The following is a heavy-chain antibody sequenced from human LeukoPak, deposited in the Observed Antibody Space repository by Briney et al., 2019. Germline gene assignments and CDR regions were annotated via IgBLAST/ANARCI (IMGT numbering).Heavy chain of an antibody. CDR2: INPKTGAT. CDR3: ARVVDSAGYYPYYFDQ. CDR1: GYTFTGYY. V-gene: IGHV1-2*02. Sequence: GASVMLSCKASGYTFTGYYMERVRQAPGQGLEWMGWINPKTGATKYAQKFQGRVTMTRDTSISTAYMELRRLRSDDTAVYYCARVVDSAGYYPYYFDQWGQGTLVTVSS. J-gene: IGHJ4*02. D-gene: IGHD3-22*01.